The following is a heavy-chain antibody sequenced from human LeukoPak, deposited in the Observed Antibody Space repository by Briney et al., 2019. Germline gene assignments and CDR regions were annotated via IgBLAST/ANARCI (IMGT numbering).Heavy chain of an antibody. V-gene: IGHV3-53*01. J-gene: IGHJ4*02. D-gene: IGHD1-1*01. CDR3: AKVGTEVDL. CDR2: IYSGGST. CDR1: GFTVTSNY. Sequence: GGSLRLSCAASGFTVTSNYMSWVRQAPGKGLEWVSIIYSGGSTDYADSVKGRFTISRDNSKNTLYLHMNSLRAEDTAVYYCAKVGTEVDLWGQGTLVSVSS.